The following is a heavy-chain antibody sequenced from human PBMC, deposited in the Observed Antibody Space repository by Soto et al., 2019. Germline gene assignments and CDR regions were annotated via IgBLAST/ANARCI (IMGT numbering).Heavy chain of an antibody. CDR2: ISGSGGST. CDR3: ANKGGDRNNWFDP. D-gene: IGHD2-21*02. CDR1: GFTFSSYA. Sequence: EVQLLESGGGLVQPGGSLRLSCAASGFTFSSYAMGWVRQAPGKGLEWVSAISGSGGSTYYADSLKGRFTISRDNSKNTLYLQMNSLKAKDTAVYYCANKGGDRNNWFDPWGQGTLVTVSS. V-gene: IGHV3-23*01. J-gene: IGHJ5*02.